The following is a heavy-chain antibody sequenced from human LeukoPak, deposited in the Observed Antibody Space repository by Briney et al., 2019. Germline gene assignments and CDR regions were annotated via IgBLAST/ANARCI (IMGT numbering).Heavy chain of an antibody. CDR1: GGSFSGYY. D-gene: IGHD1-26*01. J-gene: IGHJ6*03. Sequence: SETLSLTCAVYGGSFSGYYWSWIRQPPGKGLEWIGEINHSGSSNYNPSLKSRVTISVDMSKNQVSLKVNSVTAADTAVYYCARAYYSGYNYYMDVWGKGTTVTISS. CDR2: INHSGSS. V-gene: IGHV4-34*01. CDR3: ARAYYSGYNYYMDV.